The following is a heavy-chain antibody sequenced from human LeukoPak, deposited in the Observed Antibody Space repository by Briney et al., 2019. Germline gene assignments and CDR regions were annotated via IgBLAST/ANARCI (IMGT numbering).Heavy chain of an antibody. CDR1: GFSFSDYS. CDR3: ASSYRPIDY. CDR2: IKQDGSEK. J-gene: IGHJ4*02. V-gene: IGHV3-7*01. Sequence: VGSLRLSRAAPGFSFSDYSMSWVRQAPGKGLEWVAKIKQDGSEKYYVDSVKGRFTISRDNAKNSLHLQMNSLRAEDTAVYYCASSYRPIDYWGQGTLVTVSS. D-gene: IGHD3-10*01.